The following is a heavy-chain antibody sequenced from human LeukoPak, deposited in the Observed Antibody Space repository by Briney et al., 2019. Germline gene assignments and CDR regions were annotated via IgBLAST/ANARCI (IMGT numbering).Heavy chain of an antibody. Sequence: GGSLRLSCAASGFTFSSYSMNWVRQAPGKGLEWVSSISSSSSYIYYADSVKGRFTIARDNAKKSLYLQMNSLRAEDTAVYYCASPYNSRWYELCYWGQGTLVTVSS. J-gene: IGHJ4*02. D-gene: IGHD6-13*01. CDR2: ISSSSSYI. CDR3: ASPYNSRWYELCY. CDR1: GFTFSSYS. V-gene: IGHV3-21*01.